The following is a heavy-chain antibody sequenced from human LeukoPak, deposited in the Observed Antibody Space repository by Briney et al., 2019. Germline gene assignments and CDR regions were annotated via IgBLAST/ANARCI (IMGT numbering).Heavy chain of an antibody. J-gene: IGHJ4*02. Sequence: GGSLRLSCAASGFTFSSYSMNWVRQAPGKGLEWVSYISSSSSTIYYADSVKGRFTISRDNSKNTLYLQMNSLRAEDTAVYYCARDEGLGLFDYWGQGTLVTVSS. D-gene: IGHD3/OR15-3a*01. CDR2: ISSSSSTI. CDR1: GFTFSSYS. CDR3: ARDEGLGLFDY. V-gene: IGHV3-48*01.